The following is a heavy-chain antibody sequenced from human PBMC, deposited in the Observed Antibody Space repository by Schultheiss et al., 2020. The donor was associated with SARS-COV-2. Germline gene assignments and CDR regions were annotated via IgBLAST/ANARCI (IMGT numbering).Heavy chain of an antibody. D-gene: IGHD3-22*01. CDR2: INHSGST. Sequence: SETLSLTCAVYGGSFSGYYWSWIRQPPGKGLEWIGEINHSGSTNYNPSLKSRVTISVDKSKNQFSLKLSSVTAADTAVYYCARGDGYYDSSGYYPPWFDPWGQGTLVTVSS. CDR3: ARGDGYYDSSGYYPPWFDP. J-gene: IGHJ5*02. CDR1: GGSFSGYY. V-gene: IGHV4-34*01.